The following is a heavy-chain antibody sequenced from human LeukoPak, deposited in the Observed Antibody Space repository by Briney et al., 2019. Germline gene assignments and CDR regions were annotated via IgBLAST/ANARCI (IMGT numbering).Heavy chain of an antibody. CDR2: IWYDGSNK. V-gene: IGHV3-33*01. CDR1: GFTFSSYG. D-gene: IGHD2-2*01. Sequence: GGSLRLSCAASGFTFSSYGMHWVRLAPGKGLEWVAVIWYDGSNKYYADSVKGRFTISRDNSKNTLYLQMNSLRAEDTAVYYCARFLAIGTNQHAGPAYNWFDPWGQGTLVTVSS. J-gene: IGHJ5*02. CDR3: ARFLAIGTNQHAGPAYNWFDP.